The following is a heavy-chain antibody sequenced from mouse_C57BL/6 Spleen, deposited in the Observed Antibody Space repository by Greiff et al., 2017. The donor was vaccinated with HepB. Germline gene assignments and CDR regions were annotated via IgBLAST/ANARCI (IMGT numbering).Heavy chain of an antibody. CDR3: TRFRRLRREGAMDY. CDR2: IDPETGGT. J-gene: IGHJ4*01. Sequence: VELQQSGAELVRPGASVTLSCKASGYTFTDYEMHWVKQTPVHGLEWIGAIDPETGGTAYNQKFKGKAILTADKSSSTAYMELRSLTSEDSAVYYCTRFRRLRREGAMDYWGQGTSVTVSS. V-gene: IGHV1-15*01. D-gene: IGHD2-2*01. CDR1: GYTFTDYE.